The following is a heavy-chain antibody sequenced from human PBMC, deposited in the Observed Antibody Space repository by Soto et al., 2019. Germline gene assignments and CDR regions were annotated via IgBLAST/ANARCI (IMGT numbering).Heavy chain of an antibody. CDR2: IYYSGST. J-gene: IGHJ6*02. CDR3: ARGGTQAAMLYYYYYYGMDV. Sequence: QVQLQESGPGLVKPSQTLSLTCTVSGGSISSGGYYWSWIRQHPGKGLEWIGYIYYSGSTYNNPSLKSRVTISVDTSKHQFSLKLSSVTAADTAVYYCARGGTQAAMLYYYYYYGMDVWGQGTTVTVSS. D-gene: IGHD2-2*01. CDR1: GGSISSGGYY. V-gene: IGHV4-31*03.